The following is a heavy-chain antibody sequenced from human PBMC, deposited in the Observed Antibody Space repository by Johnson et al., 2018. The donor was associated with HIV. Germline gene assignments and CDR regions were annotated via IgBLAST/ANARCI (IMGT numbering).Heavy chain of an antibody. CDR1: GFTFSSYW. Sequence: VQLVESGGGLVQPGGSLRLSCAASGFTFSSYWMHWVRQAPGKGLVWVSRINSDGSSTSYADSVKGRFTISRDSSKNTLFLQLNSLRPEDTAVYYCARVSLAYSYGYDALDIWGQGTMVTVSA. D-gene: IGHD5-18*01. CDR3: ARVSLAYSYGYDALDI. J-gene: IGHJ3*02. CDR2: INSDGSST. V-gene: IGHV3-74*01.